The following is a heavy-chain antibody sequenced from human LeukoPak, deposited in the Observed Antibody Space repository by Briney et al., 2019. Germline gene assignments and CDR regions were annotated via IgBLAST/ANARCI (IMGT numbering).Heavy chain of an antibody. V-gene: IGHV4-59*01. Sequence: SETLSLTCTVSGGSISSYYWSWFRQPPGKGLEWIAYIYYSGSTNYNPSLKSRVTISVDTSKNQFSLKLSSVTAADTAVYYCARGGDGYNYFDYWGQGTLVTVSS. CDR2: IYYSGST. CDR1: GGSISSYY. J-gene: IGHJ4*02. CDR3: ARGGDGYNYFDY. D-gene: IGHD5-24*01.